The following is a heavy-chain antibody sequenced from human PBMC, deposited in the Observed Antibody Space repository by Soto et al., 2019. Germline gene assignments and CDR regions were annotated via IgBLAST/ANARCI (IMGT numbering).Heavy chain of an antibody. D-gene: IGHD3-16*02. CDR2: ISYDGRDK. J-gene: IGHJ4*02. V-gene: IGHV3-30*18. CDR1: GFTFSSYG. Sequence: QVQLVESGGGVVQPGRSLRLSCAASGFTFSSYGMHWVRQAPGKGLEWVAVISYDGRDKYYAESVKGRFTISRDNSKNTLNLQMNSLRADDPAVYYCAKALGELSPESYDYWGQGTLITVSS. CDR3: AKALGELSPESYDY.